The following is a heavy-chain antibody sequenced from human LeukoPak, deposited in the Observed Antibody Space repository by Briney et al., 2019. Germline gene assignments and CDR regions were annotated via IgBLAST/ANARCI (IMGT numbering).Heavy chain of an antibody. V-gene: IGHV3-23*01. CDR3: AIRWLRKPVDY. CDR1: GFTFSNYA. J-gene: IGHJ4*02. D-gene: IGHD5-24*01. Sequence: PGGSLRLSCAASGFTFSNYAMSWVRQAPGKGLEWVSTTSATSGSTYYADFVKGRFTISRDNSKYTLYLQMNSLRAEDTAVYYCAIRWLRKPVDYWGQGTLVTVSS. CDR2: TSATSGST.